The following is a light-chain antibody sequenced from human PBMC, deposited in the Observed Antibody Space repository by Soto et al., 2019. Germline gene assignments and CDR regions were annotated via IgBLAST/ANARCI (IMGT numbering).Light chain of an antibody. Sequence: QSALTQPASVSGSPGQSITISCTGTSSDVGGYNSVSWYQQYPGKAPKLMIYEVTNRPSGVSNRFSGSKSGNTASLTISGLQAEDEADYYCSSYTSSSTLVFGGGTQLTVL. V-gene: IGLV2-14*01. J-gene: IGLJ3*02. CDR2: EVT. CDR3: SSYTSSSTLV. CDR1: SSDVGGYNS.